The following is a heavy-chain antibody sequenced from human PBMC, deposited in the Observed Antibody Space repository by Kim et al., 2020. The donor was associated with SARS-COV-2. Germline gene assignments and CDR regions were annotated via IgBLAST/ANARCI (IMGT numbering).Heavy chain of an antibody. V-gene: IGHV3-23*01. Sequence: GGSLRLSCAASGFTFSASAMRWLRQAPGKALEWVSAVSASAARTYYRDSGRGSVTIARDNSKNTVYLQMNSLRADDTAVYYCAKEHRITGIAEAWGEGT. J-gene: IGHJ5*02. CDR1: GFTFSASA. CDR2: VSASAART. D-gene: IGHD3-16*01. CDR3: AKEHRITGIAEA.